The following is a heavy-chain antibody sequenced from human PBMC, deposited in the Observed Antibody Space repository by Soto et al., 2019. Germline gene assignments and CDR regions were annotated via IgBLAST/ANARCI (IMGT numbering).Heavy chain of an antibody. CDR1: GGSFSNYY. V-gene: IGHV4-34*01. D-gene: IGHD2-2*01. CDR3: ARLDLYCSSTSCYSYYYYYGMDV. Sequence: QVQLQQWGAGLLKPSETLSLTCAVYGGSFSNYYWSWIRQPPGKGLEWIGEINHSGSTNYNPSLKSRVTISVDTSKNQFSLQLSSVTAADTAAYYCARLDLYCSSTSCYSYYYYYGMDVWGQGTTVTVSS. J-gene: IGHJ6*02. CDR2: INHSGST.